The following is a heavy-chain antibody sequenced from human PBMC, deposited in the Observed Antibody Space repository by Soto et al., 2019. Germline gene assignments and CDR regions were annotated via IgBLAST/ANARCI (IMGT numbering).Heavy chain of an antibody. CDR3: ARLESGHLFDY. D-gene: IGHD3-10*01. CDR1: GYSFTTFW. CDR2: THPGESET. V-gene: IGHV5-51*01. J-gene: IGHJ4*02. Sequence: ESLKISCKASGYSFTTFWIAWVRQMPGKGLEWMGITHPGESETRYSPSFQGQVTISADRSTSTAYLQWSSLKASDTAMYYCARLESGHLFDYWGQGTLVTVSS.